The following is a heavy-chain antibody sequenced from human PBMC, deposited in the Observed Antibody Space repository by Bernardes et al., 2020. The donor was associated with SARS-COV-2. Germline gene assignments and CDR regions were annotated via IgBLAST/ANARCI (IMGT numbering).Heavy chain of an antibody. CDR1: GNSFCAFY. CDR3: ARAPSTFYGLDV. J-gene: IGHJ6*02. V-gene: IGHV1-2*02. CDR2: IDPKSGDT. Sequence: VGWRASGNSFCAFYIYWVREAPGQGLEWMGWIDPKSGDTNYAQKFQGGVILTRDTSISTAYMEMIGLTSEDTAVYFCARAPSTFYGLDVWGQGTTVTLPS. D-gene: IGHD3-16*01.